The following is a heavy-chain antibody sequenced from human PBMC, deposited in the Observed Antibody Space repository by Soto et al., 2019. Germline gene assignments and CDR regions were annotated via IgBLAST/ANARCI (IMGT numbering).Heavy chain of an antibody. D-gene: IGHD6-25*01. V-gene: IGHV2-5*01. J-gene: IGHJ4*02. Sequence: ASGPTLVNPTQTLTLTCTFSVFSLTTSGVSVGWIRQPPGKALEWVAFIYWNDDKRYSPSLKSRLTITKDNSKKQVALTMTNMDPVDTATYYCAYRVGSRGSFDYWGPGTLVTVSS. CDR2: IYWNDDK. CDR1: VFSLTTSGVS. CDR3: AYRVGSRGSFDY.